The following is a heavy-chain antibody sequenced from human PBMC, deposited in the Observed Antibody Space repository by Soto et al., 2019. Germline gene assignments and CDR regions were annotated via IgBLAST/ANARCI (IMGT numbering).Heavy chain of an antibody. V-gene: IGHV4-39*01. CDR2: IYYSGST. D-gene: IGHD2-15*01. CDR1: GGSISSSSYY. J-gene: IGHJ4*02. CDR3: ARHTPAISISDH. Sequence: QLQLQESGPGLVKPSETLSLTCTVSGGSISSSSYYWGWIRQPPGKGLEWIGSIYYSGSTYYNPSLKGRVPISVDTSKNQFYLKLSSVTAADTAVYYCARHTPAISISDHWGQGTLVTVSS.